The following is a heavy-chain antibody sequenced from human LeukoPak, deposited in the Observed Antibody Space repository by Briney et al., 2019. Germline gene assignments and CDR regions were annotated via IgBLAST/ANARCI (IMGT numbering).Heavy chain of an antibody. CDR1: GYTFTSYY. V-gene: IGHV1-46*01. Sequence: ASVKVSCKASGYTFTSYYMHWVRQAPGQGLEWMGIINPGGGSTSYAQKFQGRVTMTRDTSTSTVYMELSSLRSEDTAVYYCALGVVPAAAEGGFDYWGQGTLVTVS. D-gene: IGHD2-2*01. CDR3: ALGVVPAAAEGGFDY. CDR2: INPGGGST. J-gene: IGHJ4*02.